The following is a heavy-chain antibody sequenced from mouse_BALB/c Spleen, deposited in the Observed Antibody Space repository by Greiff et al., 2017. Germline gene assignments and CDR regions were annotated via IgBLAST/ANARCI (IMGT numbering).Heavy chain of an antibody. J-gene: IGHJ2*01. CDR1: GFSLTSYG. V-gene: IGHV2-9*02. Sequence: VQVVESGPGLVAPSQSLSITCTVSGFSLTSYGVHWVRQPPGKGLEWLGVIWAGGSTNYNSALMSRLSISKDNSKSQVFLKMNSLQTDDTAMYYCARGEWLLPFDYWGQGTTLTVSS. CDR3: ARGEWLLPFDY. CDR2: IWAGGST. D-gene: IGHD2-3*01.